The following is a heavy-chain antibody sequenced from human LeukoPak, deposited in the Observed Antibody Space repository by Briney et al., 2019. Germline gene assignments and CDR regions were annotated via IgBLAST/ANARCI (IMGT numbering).Heavy chain of an antibody. J-gene: IGHJ4*02. CDR1: GGSISSYY. D-gene: IGHD1-26*01. Sequence: PSETLSLTCTVSGGSISSYYWTWIRQPPGKGLEWIGYIYYSGSTNYDPSLKSRVTISVDTSKNQFSLKLNSVTAADTAVYYCARSGSTAFDYWSQGTLVTVSS. CDR3: ARSGSTAFDY. CDR2: IYYSGST. V-gene: IGHV4-59*12.